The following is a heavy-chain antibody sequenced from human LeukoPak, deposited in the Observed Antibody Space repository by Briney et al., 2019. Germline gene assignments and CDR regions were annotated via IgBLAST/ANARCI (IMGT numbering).Heavy chain of an antibody. D-gene: IGHD3-3*01. V-gene: IGHV3-30*03. CDR3: AIPEGYYDFWSGYQGFDYGMDV. J-gene: IGHJ6*02. CDR1: GFTFSSYG. CDR2: ISYDGSNK. Sequence: PGGSLRLSCAASGFTFSSYGVHWVRQAPGKGLEWVAVISYDGSNKYYADSVKGRFTISRDNSKNTLYLQMNSLRAEDTAVYYCAIPEGYYDFWSGYQGFDYGMDVWGQGTTVTVSS.